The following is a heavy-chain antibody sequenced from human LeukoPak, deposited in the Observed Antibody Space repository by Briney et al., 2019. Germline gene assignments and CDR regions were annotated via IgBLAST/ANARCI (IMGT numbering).Heavy chain of an antibody. V-gene: IGHV1-69*04. CDR3: ARDLSPQYSSSSFYGMDV. Sequence: KVSCKASGGTFSSYAISWVRQAPGQGLEWMGRIIPIRGIANYAQKFQGRVTITADKSTSTAYMELSSLRAEDMAVYYCARDLSPQYSSSSFYGMDVWGQGTTVTVSS. CDR2: IIPIRGIA. CDR1: GGTFSSYA. J-gene: IGHJ6*02. D-gene: IGHD6-6*01.